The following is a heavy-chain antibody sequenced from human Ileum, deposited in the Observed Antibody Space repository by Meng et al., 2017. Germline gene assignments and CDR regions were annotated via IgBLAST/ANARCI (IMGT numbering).Heavy chain of an antibody. CDR3: ARERRHYYGSGSFDY. D-gene: IGHD3-10*01. J-gene: IGHJ4*02. CDR2: IYYDGSS. CDR1: HCSLTNANNY. V-gene: IGHV4-30-4*01. Sequence: QVQLQESGPGRVKPAQTLSLTRSVSHCSLTNANNYWNWIRQAPGQALEHIGYIYYDGSSYATPSLKSRVTMSIDTSTNQFSLRLDSVTAADTAVYYCARERRHYYGSGSFDYWGQRILVTVSS.